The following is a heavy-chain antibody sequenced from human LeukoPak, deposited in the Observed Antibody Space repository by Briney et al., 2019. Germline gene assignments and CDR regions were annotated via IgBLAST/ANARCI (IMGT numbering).Heavy chain of an antibody. Sequence: GASVKVSCKASGYTFTSYGISWVRQAPGQGLEWMGWISAYNGNTNYAQKLQGRVTITTDTSTSTAYMELRSLRSDDTAVYYCARRLLYYYDSSGYPDYWGQGTLVTVSS. CDR2: ISAYNGNT. D-gene: IGHD3-22*01. CDR1: GYTFTSYG. V-gene: IGHV1-18*01. CDR3: ARRLLYYYDSSGYPDY. J-gene: IGHJ4*02.